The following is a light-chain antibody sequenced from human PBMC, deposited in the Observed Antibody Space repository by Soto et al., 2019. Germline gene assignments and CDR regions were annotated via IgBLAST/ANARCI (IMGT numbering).Light chain of an antibody. CDR1: QSISSW. CDR3: QQYSSYSLYT. V-gene: IGKV1-5*01. CDR2: DAS. Sequence: DIQMTQSPSTLSASVGDRVTITCRASQSISSWLAWFQQKPGKAPKLLIYDASTLESGVPSRFSGSGSGTQFTLTISSLQPDDFATYFCQQYSSYSLYTFGQGTKLEI. J-gene: IGKJ2*01.